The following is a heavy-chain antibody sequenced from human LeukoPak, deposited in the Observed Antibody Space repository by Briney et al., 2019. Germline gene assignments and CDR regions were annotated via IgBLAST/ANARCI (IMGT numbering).Heavy chain of an antibody. V-gene: IGHV1-8*02. CDR2: INPNNGGT. CDR1: GYTFTSYA. CDR3: ARGYGSPVANFDY. D-gene: IGHD6-13*01. J-gene: IGHJ4*02. Sequence: ASVKVSCKASGYTFTSYAISWVRQATGQGLEWMGWINPNNGGTSYAQKFQGRVTMTRDTSITTAYMELPSLTSDDTAVYYCARGYGSPVANFDYWGQGTLVTVSS.